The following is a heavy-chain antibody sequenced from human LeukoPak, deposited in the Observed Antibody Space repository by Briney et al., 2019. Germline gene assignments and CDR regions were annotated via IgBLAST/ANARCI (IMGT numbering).Heavy chain of an antibody. CDR1: GGTFSSYA. D-gene: IGHD6-19*01. Sequence: SVKVSCKASGGTFSSYAISWVRQAPGQGLEWMGGIIPIFGTANYAQKFQGRVMITADESTSTAYMELSSLRSEDTAVYYCARDSSRGSGWYSSPYYYFDYWGQGTLVTVSS. CDR2: IIPIFGTA. J-gene: IGHJ4*02. CDR3: ARDSSRGSGWYSSPYYYFDY. V-gene: IGHV1-69*13.